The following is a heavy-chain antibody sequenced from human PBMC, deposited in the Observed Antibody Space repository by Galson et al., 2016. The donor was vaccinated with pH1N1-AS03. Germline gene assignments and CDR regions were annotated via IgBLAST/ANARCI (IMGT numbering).Heavy chain of an antibody. CDR1: GYNFVTYG. V-gene: IGHV1-18*01. CDR3: ARGVAGRPFLIDY. CDR2: INPYSTNT. Sequence: SVKVSCKASGYNFVTYGITWVRQGPGQGLEWMGWINPYSTNTNYAQKVQDRVTMTADTSTTTAHLELRNLGSDDTAVYYCARGVAGRPFLIDYWGQGTLVIVSS. D-gene: IGHD6-6*01. J-gene: IGHJ4*02.